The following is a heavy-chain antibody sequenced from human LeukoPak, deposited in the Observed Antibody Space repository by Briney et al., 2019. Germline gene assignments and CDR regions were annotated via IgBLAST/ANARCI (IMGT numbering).Heavy chain of an antibody. CDR3: ARASPDDYGDYESY. CDR2: VDHSGST. CDR1: GGSISSGGYY. D-gene: IGHD4-17*01. V-gene: IGHV4-30-2*01. Sequence: SETLCLTCTVSGGSISSGGYYWSWIRQPPGKGPEWNGYVDHSGSTYYNPSLKSRVTISVDRSKTQFSLKLSSVTAADTAVYYCARASPDDYGDYESYWGQGTLVTVSS. J-gene: IGHJ4*02.